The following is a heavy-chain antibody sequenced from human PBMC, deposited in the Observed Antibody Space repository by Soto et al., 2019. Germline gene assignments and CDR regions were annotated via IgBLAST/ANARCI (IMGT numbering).Heavy chain of an antibody. V-gene: IGHV4-31*03. Sequence: SETLSLTCTVSGGSISSGGYYWSWIRQHPGKGLEWIGYIYYSGSTYYNPSLKSRVTISVDTSKNQFSLKLSSVTAADTAVYYCARENLAVDFWSGYYFSPYGMDVWGQGTTVTVSS. CDR3: ARENLAVDFWSGYYFSPYGMDV. J-gene: IGHJ6*02. CDR2: IYYSGST. D-gene: IGHD3-3*01. CDR1: GGSISSGGYY.